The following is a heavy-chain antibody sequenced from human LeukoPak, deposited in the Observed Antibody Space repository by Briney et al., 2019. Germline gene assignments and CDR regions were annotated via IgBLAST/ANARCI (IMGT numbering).Heavy chain of an antibody. CDR1: GYTFTSYS. J-gene: IGHJ4*02. CDR2: ISGYNGNT. V-gene: IGHV1-18*01. Sequence: ASVKVSCKTSGYTFTSYSISWVRQAPGQGLEWMGWISGYNGNTKFLQKLQDRVTMTTDTSTTTAYMELRNLRPDDTAVYYCARDQYDFWGSSTYWGQGTLVTVSS. CDR3: ARDQYDFWGSSTY. D-gene: IGHD3-3*01.